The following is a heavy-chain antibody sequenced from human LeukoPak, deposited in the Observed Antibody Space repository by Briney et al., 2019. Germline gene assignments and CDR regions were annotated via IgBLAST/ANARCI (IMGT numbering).Heavy chain of an antibody. Sequence: SGTLSLTCTVSGGSISSYYWSWIRQPAGKGLEWIGRIYTSGSTNYNASLKSRVSMSVDTSKNQFSLKLSSVTAADTAVFYCARENSGSYREFDYWGQGTPVTVSS. CDR3: ARENSGSYREFDY. D-gene: IGHD1-26*01. CDR2: IYTSGST. V-gene: IGHV4-4*07. J-gene: IGHJ4*02. CDR1: GGSISSYY.